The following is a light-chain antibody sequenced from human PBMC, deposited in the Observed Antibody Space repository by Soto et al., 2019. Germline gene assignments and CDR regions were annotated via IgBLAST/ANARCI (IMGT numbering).Light chain of an antibody. CDR3: KQRNTWPPIT. V-gene: IGKV3-11*01. CDR1: QSVRTY. CDR2: DAS. Sequence: EIVLTQSPVTLSLSPGERATLSCRASQSVRTYLAWYQVKPGQAPRLLIYDASRRASGVPARFSGSGSGTDFILPIIRLEPEDFVIYYCKQRNTWPPITFGQGTRLEIK. J-gene: IGKJ5*01.